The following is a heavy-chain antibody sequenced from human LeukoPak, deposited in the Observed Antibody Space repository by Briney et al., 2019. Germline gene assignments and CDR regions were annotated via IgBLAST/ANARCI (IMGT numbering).Heavy chain of an antibody. J-gene: IGHJ6*02. CDR2: IIPIFGTA. D-gene: IGHD1-26*01. V-gene: IGHV1-69*13. Sequence: SVNVSCKASGGTFSSYAISWVRQAPGQGLEWMGGIIPIFGTANYAQKFQGRVTITADESTSTAYMELSSLRSEDTAVYYCARDVEGGYYYYYGMDVWGQGTTVTVSS. CDR3: ARDVEGGYYYYYGMDV. CDR1: GGTFSSYA.